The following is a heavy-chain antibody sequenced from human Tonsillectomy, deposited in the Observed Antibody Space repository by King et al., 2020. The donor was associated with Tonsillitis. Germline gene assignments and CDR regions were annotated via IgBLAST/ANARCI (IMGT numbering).Heavy chain of an antibody. CDR1: GFPFSSYA. Sequence: VQLVESGGGLVQPGGSLRLSCAASGFPFSSYAMSWVRQAPGKGLEWVSAISGSGGSTYYADSVKGRFTISRDNSKNPLYLQMNSLRAEDTAVYYCAKDPYYDILTGYGDYWGQGTLVTVSS. CDR2: ISGSGGST. D-gene: IGHD3-9*01. CDR3: AKDPYYDILTGYGDY. V-gene: IGHV3-23*04. J-gene: IGHJ4*02.